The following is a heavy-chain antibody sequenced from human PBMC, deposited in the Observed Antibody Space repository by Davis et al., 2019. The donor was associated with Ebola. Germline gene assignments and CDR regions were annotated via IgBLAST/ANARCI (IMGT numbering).Heavy chain of an antibody. D-gene: IGHD3-16*01. CDR2: IKSKTDGETT. CDR1: GFTHSNAW. CDR3: TTVWLGD. J-gene: IGHJ4*02. V-gene: IGHV3-15*01. Sequence: GSLIPPFASPGFTHSNAWMSRVRQAPGKGLEWVGPIKSKTDGETTDYSAPVKGRFTISRDDSKNTLYLQMNSLKTENTAVYYCTTVWLGDWGQGTLVTVSS.